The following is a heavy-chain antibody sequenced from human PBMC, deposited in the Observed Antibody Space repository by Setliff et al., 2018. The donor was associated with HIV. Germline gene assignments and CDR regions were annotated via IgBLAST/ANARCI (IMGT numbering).Heavy chain of an antibody. CDR1: GYSISTAYY. V-gene: IGHV4-38-2*01. Sequence: SETLSLTCAVSGYSISTAYYWAWIRQPPGKGLEWIGGVHHSGSTHYNPSLRSRVTISPQTSKNQFSLELTSVTAADTAVYYCARQGYSGSLVGAFDIWGQGTMVTVSS. CDR3: ARQGYSGSLVGAFDI. J-gene: IGHJ3*02. CDR2: VHHSGST. D-gene: IGHD1-26*01.